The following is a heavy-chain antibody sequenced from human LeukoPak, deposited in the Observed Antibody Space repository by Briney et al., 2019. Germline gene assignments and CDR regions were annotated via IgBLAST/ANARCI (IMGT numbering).Heavy chain of an antibody. J-gene: IGHJ4*02. D-gene: IGHD3-22*01. V-gene: IGHV3-30-3*01. CDR2: ISYDGSNK. CDR3: ARAEYDSSLGFGY. CDR1: GFTFSGFA. Sequence: PGGSLRLSCAASGFTFSGFALHWVRQAPGKGLEWVAVISYDGSNKYYAYSVTGRFTISRDNSKNTLYLQMNSLRAEDTAVYYCARAEYDSSLGFGYWGQGTLVTVSS.